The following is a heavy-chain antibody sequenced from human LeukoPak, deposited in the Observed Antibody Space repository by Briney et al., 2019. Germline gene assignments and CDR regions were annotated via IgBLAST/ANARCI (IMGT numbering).Heavy chain of an antibody. CDR3: ARHSRSSTSCYFEYFQH. Sequence: PGRSLRLSCAASGFTFSSYAMHWVRQAPGKGLEWVAVISYDGSNKYYADSVKGRFTISRDNSKNTLYLQMNSLRAEDTAVYYCARHSRSSTSCYFEYFQHWGQGTLVTVSS. CDR1: GFTFSSYA. CDR2: ISYDGSNK. D-gene: IGHD2-2*01. J-gene: IGHJ1*01. V-gene: IGHV3-30*04.